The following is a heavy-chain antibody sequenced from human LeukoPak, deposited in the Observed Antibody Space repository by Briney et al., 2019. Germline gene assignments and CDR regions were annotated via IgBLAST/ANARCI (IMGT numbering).Heavy chain of an antibody. D-gene: IGHD5-24*01. Sequence: PGRSLRLSCAASGFTFSSYGMHWVRQAPGKGLEWVAVIWYDGSNKYYADSVKGRFTISRDNSKNTLYLQMNSLRAEDTAVYYCAREMATTRIFDYWGQGTLVTVSS. J-gene: IGHJ4*02. CDR3: AREMATTRIFDY. CDR1: GFTFSSYG. CDR2: IWYDGSNK. V-gene: IGHV3-33*01.